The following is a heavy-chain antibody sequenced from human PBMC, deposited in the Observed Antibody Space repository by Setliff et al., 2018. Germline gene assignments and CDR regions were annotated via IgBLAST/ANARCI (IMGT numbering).Heavy chain of an antibody. CDR3: AREGVDSRSSTDYRYYMDV. CDR1: GGTFSSYG. D-gene: IGHD3-22*01. V-gene: IGHV1-69*05. J-gene: IGHJ6*03. Sequence: GASVKVSCKASGGTFSSYGISWVRQAPGQGLEWMGGTIPIFGTTNYAQKFQGRVTIITDESTTTAYMELSSLRSEDTAVYYCAREGVDSRSSTDYRYYMDVWGTGTTVTVS. CDR2: TIPIFGTT.